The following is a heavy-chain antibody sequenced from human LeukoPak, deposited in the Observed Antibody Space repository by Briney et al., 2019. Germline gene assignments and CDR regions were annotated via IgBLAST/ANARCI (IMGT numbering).Heavy chain of an antibody. CDR1: GYSFTSYW. D-gene: IGHD3-10*01. J-gene: IGHJ4*02. CDR3: ARHESSGKWFGELDYFDY. Sequence: GESLRISCPGSGYSFTSYWISWVRQMPGKGLEWMGRIDPSDSYTNYSPSFQGHVTISADKSISTAYLQWSSLKASDTAMYYCARHESSGKWFGELDYFDYWGQGTLVTVSS. CDR2: IDPSDSYT. V-gene: IGHV5-10-1*01.